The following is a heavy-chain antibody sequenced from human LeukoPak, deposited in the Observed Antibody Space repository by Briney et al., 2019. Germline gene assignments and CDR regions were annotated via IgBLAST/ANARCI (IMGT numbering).Heavy chain of an antibody. J-gene: IGHJ5*02. V-gene: IGHV4-30-2*01. CDR2: IYHSGST. CDR3: ARAGGHCSSTSCHYNWFDL. D-gene: IGHD2-2*01. CDR1: GGSISSGGYS. Sequence: KPSETLSLTCAVSGGSISSGGYSWSWIRQPPGKGLEWIGYIYHSGSTYYNPSLKSRVTISVDRSKNQFSLKLSSVTAADTAVYYCARAGGHCSSTSCHYNWFDLWGQGTLVTVSS.